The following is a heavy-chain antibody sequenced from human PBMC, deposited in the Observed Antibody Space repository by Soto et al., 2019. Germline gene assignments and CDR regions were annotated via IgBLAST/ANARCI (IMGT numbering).Heavy chain of an antibody. CDR3: AKGPSGYCSGGSCYSEYFQH. D-gene: IGHD2-15*01. CDR2: ISYDGSNK. CDR1: GFTFSSYG. Sequence: PGGSLRLSCAASGFTFSSYGMQWVRQAPGKGLEWVAVISYDGSNKYYADSVKGRFTISRDNSKNTLYLQMNSLRAEDTAVYYCAKGPSGYCSGGSCYSEYFQHWGQGTLVTVSS. V-gene: IGHV3-30*18. J-gene: IGHJ1*01.